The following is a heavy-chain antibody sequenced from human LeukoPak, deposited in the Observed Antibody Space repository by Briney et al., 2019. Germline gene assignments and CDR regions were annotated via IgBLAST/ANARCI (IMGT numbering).Heavy chain of an antibody. CDR1: GFTFSVSA. CDR2: IRSKSYGYAT. V-gene: IGHV3-73*01. CDR3: TRVGAADDN. D-gene: IGHD6-13*01. J-gene: IGHJ4*02. Sequence: GGSLRLSCVCSGFTFSVSAMHCVRQASGKGLEWVGRIRSKSYGYATEYAASVKGSFTISRDDSKNTAYLQMTSLKTEDTAVYYCTRVGAADDNWGQGTLVTVSS.